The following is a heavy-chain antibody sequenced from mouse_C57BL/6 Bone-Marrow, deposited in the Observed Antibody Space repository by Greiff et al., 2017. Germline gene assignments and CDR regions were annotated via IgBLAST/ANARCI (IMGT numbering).Heavy chain of an antibody. CDR1: GYTFTSYW. CDR3: AREPYYGSSPYYFDY. D-gene: IGHD1-1*01. Sequence: QVQLKQPGAELVRPGSSVKLSCKASGYTFTSYWMGWVKQRPGQGLEWIGNIYPSDSETHYNQKFKDKATLTVDKSSSTAYMQLSSLTSEDSAVYYCAREPYYGSSPYYFDYWGQGTTLTVSS. J-gene: IGHJ2*01. CDR2: IYPSDSET. V-gene: IGHV1-61*01.